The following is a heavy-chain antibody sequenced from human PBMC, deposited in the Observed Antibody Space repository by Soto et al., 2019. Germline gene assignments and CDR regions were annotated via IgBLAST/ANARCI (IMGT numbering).Heavy chain of an antibody. J-gene: IGHJ4*02. CDR1: GFTFSSYA. Sequence: QVPLVESGGGVVQPGRSLRLSCAASGFTFSSYAMHWVRQAPGKWLEWVAVISYDGSNKYYADSVKGRFTISRDNSKNTLYLQMNSLRAEYTAVYHCAKGLGGFDGDYNYVDYLGQGTLVTVSS. D-gene: IGHD4-17*01. V-gene: IGHV3-30*14. CDR2: ISYDGSNK. CDR3: AKGLGGFDGDYNYVDY.